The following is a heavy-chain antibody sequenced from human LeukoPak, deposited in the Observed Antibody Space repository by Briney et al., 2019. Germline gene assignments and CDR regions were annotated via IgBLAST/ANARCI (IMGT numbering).Heavy chain of an antibody. V-gene: IGHV1-69*13. CDR2: IIPIFGTA. CDR3: ARVGTEYCSSTSCSRDVYYYYYYMDV. Sequence: GASVKVSCKASGYTFTSYGISWVRQAPGQGLEWMGGIIPIFGTANYAQKFQGRVTITADESTSTAYMELSSLRSEDTAVYYCARVGTEYCSSTSCSRDVYYYYYYMDVWGKGTTVTISS. CDR1: GYTFTSYG. D-gene: IGHD2-2*01. J-gene: IGHJ6*03.